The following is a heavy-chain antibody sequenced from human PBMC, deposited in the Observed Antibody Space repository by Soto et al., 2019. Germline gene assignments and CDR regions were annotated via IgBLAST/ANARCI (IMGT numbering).Heavy chain of an antibody. J-gene: IGHJ6*02. CDR1: GFTFSSYW. Sequence: GSLRLSCAASGFTFSSYWMSWVRQAPGKGLEWVANIKQDGSEKYYVDSVKGRFTISRDNAKNSLYLQMNSLRAEDTAVYYCARSSSWYYYGMDVWGQGTTVTVSS. V-gene: IGHV3-7*03. CDR2: IKQDGSEK. D-gene: IGHD6-13*01. CDR3: ARSSSWYYYGMDV.